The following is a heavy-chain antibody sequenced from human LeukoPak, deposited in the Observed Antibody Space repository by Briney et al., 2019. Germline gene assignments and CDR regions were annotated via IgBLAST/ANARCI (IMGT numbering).Heavy chain of an antibody. D-gene: IGHD3-10*01. CDR3: ARASLLWFGESHDAFDI. CDR1: GFTFSSYS. CDR2: ISSSSSTI. J-gene: IGHJ3*02. V-gene: IGHV3-48*04. Sequence: PGGSLRLSFAASGFTFSSYSMNWVRQAPGKGLEWVSYISSSSSTIYYADSVKGRFTISRDNAKNSLYLQMNSLRAEDTAVCYCARASLLWFGESHDAFDIWGQGTMVTVSS.